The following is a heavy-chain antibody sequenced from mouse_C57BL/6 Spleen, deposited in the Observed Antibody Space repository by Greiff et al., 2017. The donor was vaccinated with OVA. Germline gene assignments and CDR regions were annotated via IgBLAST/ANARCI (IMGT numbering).Heavy chain of an antibody. V-gene: IGHV6-3*01. Sequence: EVKLMESGGGLVQPGGSMKLSCVASGFTFSNYWMNWVRQSPEKGLEWVAQIRLKSDNYATHYAESVKGRFTISRDDSKSSVYLQMNNLRAEDTGIYYCTGRILRDYFDYWGQGTTLTVSS. CDR2: IRLKSDNYAT. CDR1: GFTFSNYW. D-gene: IGHD1-1*01. J-gene: IGHJ2*01. CDR3: TGRILRDYFDY.